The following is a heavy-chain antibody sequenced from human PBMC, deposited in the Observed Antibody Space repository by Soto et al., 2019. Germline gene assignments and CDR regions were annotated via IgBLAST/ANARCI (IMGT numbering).Heavy chain of an antibody. CDR3: ARSSGSFRRFDY. J-gene: IGHJ4*02. V-gene: IGHV3-72*01. CDR2: SRNRGNAYTT. D-gene: IGHD1-26*01. Sequence: SAHYMDWVRQAPGKGLEWVGRSRNRGNAYTTEYAASVKGRFTISRDDSKNSLYLQMNSLKTEDTAVYYCARSSGSFRRFDYWGQGTLVTVSS. CDR1: SAHY.